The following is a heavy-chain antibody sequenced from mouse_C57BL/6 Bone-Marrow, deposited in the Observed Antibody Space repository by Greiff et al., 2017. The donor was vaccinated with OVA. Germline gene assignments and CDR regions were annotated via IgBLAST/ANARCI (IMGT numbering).Heavy chain of an antibody. J-gene: IGHJ3*01. Sequence: QVQLQQPGAELVKPGASVTLSCKASGYTFTSYWMQWVKQRPGQGLEWIGEIDPSDSYTNYNQKFKGKATLTVDTSSSTAYMQLTSQTSEDSEVYYCASAVFAYWGQGTLVTVSA. CDR1: GYTFTSYW. CDR3: ASAVFAY. CDR2: IDPSDSYT. V-gene: IGHV1-50*01.